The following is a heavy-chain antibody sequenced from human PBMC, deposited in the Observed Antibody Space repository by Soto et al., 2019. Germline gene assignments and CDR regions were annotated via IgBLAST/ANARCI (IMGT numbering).Heavy chain of an antibody. D-gene: IGHD3-22*01. V-gene: IGHV3-30*18. CDR3: AKDPGAPYYDSSGYYPAIDY. CDR1: GLNFCRSG. CDR2: ISYDGSNK. J-gene: IGHJ4*02. Sequence: GGALTLSCAGCGLNFCRSGMQSDRPDQGKGLERVAVISYDGSNKYYADSVKGRFTISRDNSKNTLYLQMNSLRAEDTAVYYCAKDPGAPYYDSSGYYPAIDYWGQGTLVTVSS.